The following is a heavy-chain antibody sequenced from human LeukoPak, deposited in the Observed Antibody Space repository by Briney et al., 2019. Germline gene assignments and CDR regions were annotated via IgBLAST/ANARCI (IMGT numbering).Heavy chain of an antibody. V-gene: IGHV4-34*01. CDR1: GGSFSGYY. CDR3: ARAGTNLGDYDY. J-gene: IGHJ4*02. Sequence: SETLSLTCAVYGGSFSGYYWSWIRQPPGKGLEWIGEINHSGSTNYNPSLKSRVTISVDTSKNRFSLKLSSVTAADTAVYYCARAGTNLGDYDYWGQGTLVTVSS. D-gene: IGHD4-17*01. CDR2: INHSGST.